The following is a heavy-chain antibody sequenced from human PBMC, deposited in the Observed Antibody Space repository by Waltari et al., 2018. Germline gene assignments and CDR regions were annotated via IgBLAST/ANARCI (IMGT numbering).Heavy chain of an antibody. V-gene: IGHV1-2*02. CDR3: ARGLGFPIIWLDF. CDR2: ITPHTGDT. D-gene: IGHD3-16*01. CDR1: GSIVPAHY. J-gene: IGHJ5*01. Sequence: QVQLVQSGAEVKQPGASVKVHCKATGSIVPAHYLHWVRQVPGQALEWMGWITPHTGDTQFARRFQGRVTMTRDTSSSTAQLELSSLRSDDTAVYYCARGLGFPIIWLDFWGQGTLVTVSS.